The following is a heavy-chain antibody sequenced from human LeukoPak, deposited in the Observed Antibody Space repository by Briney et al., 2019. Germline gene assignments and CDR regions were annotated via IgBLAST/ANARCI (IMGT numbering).Heavy chain of an antibody. CDR2: ISYDGSNK. J-gene: IGHJ4*02. CDR1: GFTFSSYA. V-gene: IGHV3-30-3*01. Sequence: PGGSLRLSCAASGFTFSSYAMHWVRQAPGKGLEWVAVISYDGSNKYYADSVKGRFTISRDNSKNTLYLQMNSLRAEDTAVYYCARDWARYCSSTSCYFVDYWGQGTLVTVSS. CDR3: ARDWARYCSSTSCYFVDY. D-gene: IGHD2-2*01.